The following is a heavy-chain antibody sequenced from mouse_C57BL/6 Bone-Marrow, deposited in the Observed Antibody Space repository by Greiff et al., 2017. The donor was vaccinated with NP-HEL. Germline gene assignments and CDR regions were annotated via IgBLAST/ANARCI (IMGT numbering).Heavy chain of an antibody. CDR1: GYTFTDYY. CDR2: INPNNGGT. J-gene: IGHJ4*01. D-gene: IGHD4-1*02. V-gene: IGHV1-26*01. Sequence: EVQLQQSGPELVKPGASVKISCKASGYTFTDYYMNWVKQSHGKSLEWIGDINPNNGGTSYNQKFKGKATLTVDKSSSTAYMELRSLTSEDSAVYYCARDNWDGDYAMVYWGQGTSVTVSS. CDR3: ARDNWDGDYAMVY.